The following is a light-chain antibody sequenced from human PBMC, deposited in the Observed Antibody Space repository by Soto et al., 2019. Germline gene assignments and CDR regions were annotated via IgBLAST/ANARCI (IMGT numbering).Light chain of an antibody. CDR3: SSFVAGNNYWV. V-gene: IGLV2-8*01. Sequence: QSVLTQPPSASGSPGRSVTISCTGTSSDVGGYDYVSWFQQHPGKAPKLLIYEVTKRPSGVPDRFSASNSGNTASLTVSGLQAEDEADYYCSSFVAGNNYWVFGGGTKLTVL. J-gene: IGLJ3*02. CDR2: EVT. CDR1: SSDVGGYDY.